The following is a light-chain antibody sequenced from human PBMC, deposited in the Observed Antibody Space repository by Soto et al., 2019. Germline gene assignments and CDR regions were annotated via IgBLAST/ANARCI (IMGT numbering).Light chain of an antibody. CDR2: DAY. J-gene: IGKJ1*01. V-gene: IGKV1-5*01. CDR3: QQYDKYST. CDR1: QSISVS. Sequence: IHMTQSPSTLSAAVGYTVTITFRASQSISVSLAWYQQKPGKAPNLLIYDAYTLQGGVPSRFSGSGSGTEFTLTVTSLQHEDFATYFCQQYDKYSTFGHGTKVDIK.